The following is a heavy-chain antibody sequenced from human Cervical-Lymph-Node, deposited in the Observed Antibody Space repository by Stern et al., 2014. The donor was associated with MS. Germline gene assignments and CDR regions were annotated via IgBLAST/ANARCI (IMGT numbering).Heavy chain of an antibody. CDR2: IYYIGST. J-gene: IGHJ4*02. Sequence: LQLQESGPGLVKPSQTLSLTCNVSGDSISSGDNYWSWIRQSPGKGLEWIGYIYYIGSTFYNPSLKSRVTISVDTSQNQFSLRLSSVTAADTAVYYCARGESSRYYYYFDYWGQGTLVTVSS. CDR1: GDSISSGDNY. CDR3: ARGESSRYYYYFDY. D-gene: IGHD3-22*01. V-gene: IGHV4-30-4*01.